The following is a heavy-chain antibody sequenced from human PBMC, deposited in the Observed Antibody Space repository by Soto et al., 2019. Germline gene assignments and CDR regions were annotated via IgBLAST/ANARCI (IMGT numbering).Heavy chain of an antibody. CDR2: INHSGTT. J-gene: IGHJ3*02. V-gene: IGHV4-34*03. CDR3: TTEAYDNSGSLAFDI. Sequence: PSETLSLTCAVYGGSFSGYYWTWVRQPPGKGLEWIGDINHSGTTNYNPSLKSRVTMSVDTSQSQFSLKLNSVTAADTAVYYCTTEAYDNSGSLAFDIWGPGTLVTVSS. CDR1: GGSFSGYY. D-gene: IGHD3-22*01.